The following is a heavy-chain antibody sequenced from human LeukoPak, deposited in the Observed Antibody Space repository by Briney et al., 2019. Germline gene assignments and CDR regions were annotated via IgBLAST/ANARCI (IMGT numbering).Heavy chain of an antibody. CDR2: ISAYMDNT. Sequence: GASVKVSCKASGYTFTSYGISWVRQAPGQGLEWMAWISAYMDNTSVAQQLRGRVTVTTDTSTSIAYRELRSLRSDDWAVYYGARDADFEVGYSSSSSSDYWGQGTLVTVAS. J-gene: IGHJ4*02. CDR3: ARDADFEVGYSSSSSSDY. CDR1: GYTFTSYG. V-gene: IGHV1-18*01. D-gene: IGHD6-6*01.